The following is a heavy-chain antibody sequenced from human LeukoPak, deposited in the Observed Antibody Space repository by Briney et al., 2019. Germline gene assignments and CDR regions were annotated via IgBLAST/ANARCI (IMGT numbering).Heavy chain of an antibody. V-gene: IGHV3-23*01. D-gene: IGHD6-19*01. CDR3: ARDGGIAVAGDDAFDI. CDR1: GFTFSSYA. J-gene: IGHJ3*02. CDR2: ISGSGGST. Sequence: GGSLRLSCAASGFTFSSYAMSWVRQAPGKGLEWVSAISGSGGSTYYADSVKGRFTISRDNSKNTLYLQMNSLRAEDTAVYYCARDGGIAVAGDDAFDIWGRGTMVTVSS.